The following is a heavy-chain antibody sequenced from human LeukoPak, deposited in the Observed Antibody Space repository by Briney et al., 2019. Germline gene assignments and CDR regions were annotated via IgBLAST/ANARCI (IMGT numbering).Heavy chain of an antibody. Sequence: SETLSLTCTVSGGSISSYYWNWIRQPPGKGLEWIGYIYYSGSTNYNPSLKSRVTISVDTSRNQFSLNLSSVTAAGTAVYYCASPGPGYSSGWYRNWGQGTLVTVSS. CDR2: IYYSGST. J-gene: IGHJ4*02. V-gene: IGHV4-59*08. CDR1: GGSISSYY. D-gene: IGHD6-19*01. CDR3: ASPGPGYSSGWYRN.